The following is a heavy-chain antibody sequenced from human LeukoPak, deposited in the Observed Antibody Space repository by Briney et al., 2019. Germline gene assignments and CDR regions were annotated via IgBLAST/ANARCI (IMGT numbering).Heavy chain of an antibody. D-gene: IGHD1-26*01. Sequence: PGGSLRLSCAASGFTFSSYGMHWVRQAPGKGLEWVAFIRYDGSNKYYADSVKGRFTISRDNSKNTLYLQMNSLRAEDTAVYYCAKDRGRIVGATPYFDYWGQGTLVTVSS. J-gene: IGHJ4*02. CDR3: AKDRGRIVGATPYFDY. CDR2: IRYDGSNK. V-gene: IGHV3-30*02. CDR1: GFTFSSYG.